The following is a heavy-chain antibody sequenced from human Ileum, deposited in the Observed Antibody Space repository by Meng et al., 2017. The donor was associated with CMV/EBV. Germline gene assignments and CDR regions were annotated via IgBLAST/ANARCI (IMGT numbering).Heavy chain of an antibody. J-gene: IGHJ6*02. D-gene: IGHD6-13*01. CDR3: ARVSAPGTAKTNYGMDV. V-gene: IGHV1-46*01. Sequence: ASVKVSCKASGYIFTAYFIHWLRQAPGQGPEWMGIVNPSDGRTDYAQTFQGRVTMTRDTSTSTLYMELSSLRSEDTAVYYCARVSAPGTAKTNYGMDVWGQGTTVTVSS. CDR1: GYIFTAYF. CDR2: VNPSDGRT.